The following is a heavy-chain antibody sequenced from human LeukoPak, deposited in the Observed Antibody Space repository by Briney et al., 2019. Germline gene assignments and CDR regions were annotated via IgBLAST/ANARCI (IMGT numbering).Heavy chain of an antibody. CDR2: INPNSGGT. D-gene: IGHD3-22*01. CDR3: ARDRTYYDSSGPEGWFDP. J-gene: IGHJ5*02. CDR1: GYTFTGYY. V-gene: IGHV1-2*06. Sequence: ASVKVSCKASGYTFTGYYMHWVRQAPGQGLEWMGRINPNSGGTNYAQKFQGRVTMTRDTSISTAYMELSRLRSEDTAVYYCARDRTYYDSSGPEGWFDPWGQGTLVTVSS.